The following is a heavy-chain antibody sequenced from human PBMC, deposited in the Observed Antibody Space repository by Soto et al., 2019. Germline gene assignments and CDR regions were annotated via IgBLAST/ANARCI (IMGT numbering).Heavy chain of an antibody. CDR3: VASALSFDF. CDR1: GFTFSTYA. D-gene: IGHD3-16*02. CDR2: ISHDGDKE. J-gene: IGHJ4*02. V-gene: IGHV3-30*09. Sequence: GGSLRLSCEASGFTFSTYAMHWVRQTPGKGLEWLAVISHDGDKEHISDSVEGRFAISRDNSKNTLYLQISSLKDEDTAVYQCVASALSFDFWGQGTPVTVSS.